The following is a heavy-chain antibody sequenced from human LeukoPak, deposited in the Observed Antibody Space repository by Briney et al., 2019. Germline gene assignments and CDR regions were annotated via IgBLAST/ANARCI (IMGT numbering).Heavy chain of an antibody. J-gene: IGHJ3*02. CDR2: IYTSGST. CDR3: ARDRYDFWSGYYTPAAFDI. Sequence: SETLSLTCTVSGGSISSGSYYWSWIRQPAGKGLEWIGRIYTSGSTNYNSSLKSRVTISVDTSKNQFSLKLTSVTAADTAVYYCARDRYDFWSGYYTPAAFDIWGQGTMVTVSS. CDR1: GGSISSGSYY. D-gene: IGHD3-3*01. V-gene: IGHV4-61*02.